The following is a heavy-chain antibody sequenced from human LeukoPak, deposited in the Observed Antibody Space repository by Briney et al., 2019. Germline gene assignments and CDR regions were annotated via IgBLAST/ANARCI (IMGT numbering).Heavy chain of an antibody. CDR2: ISSSSSYI. D-gene: IGHD1-26*01. J-gene: IGHJ6*02. V-gene: IGHV3-21*01. CDR1: GFTFSSYS. CDR3: ARVASGTLYGMDV. Sequence: GGSLRLSCAASGFTFSSYSMNWVRQAPGKGLEWVSSISSSSSYIYYADSVKGRFTISRDNAKNSLYLQMNSLRAEGTAVYYCARVASGTLYGMDVWGQGTTVTVSS.